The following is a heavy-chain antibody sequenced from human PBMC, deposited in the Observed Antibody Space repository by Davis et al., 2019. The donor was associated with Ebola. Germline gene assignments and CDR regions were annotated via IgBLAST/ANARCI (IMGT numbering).Heavy chain of an antibody. CDR1: GFTFSTYW. CDR3: ARDGSTSSCFEN. CDR2: IKQDGSEK. D-gene: IGHD6-13*01. Sequence: GESLKISCAASGFTFSTYWMSWVRQAPEKGLEWVASIKQDGSEKYFVDSVKGRFAISRDNAKNSLFLQMNSLGVKDTAVYYCARDGSTSSCFENWGQGTLVTVSS. V-gene: IGHV3-7*01. J-gene: IGHJ1*01.